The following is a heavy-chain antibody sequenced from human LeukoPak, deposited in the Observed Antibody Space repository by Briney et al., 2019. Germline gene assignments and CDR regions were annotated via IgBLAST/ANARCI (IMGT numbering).Heavy chain of an antibody. Sequence: GGSLRLSCAASGFTFDDYAMHWVRQAPGKGLEWVSGISWNGGSIGYADSVKGRFTISRDNAKNSLYLQMNSLRAEDTALYYCAKGSSSWYGAYFDYWGQGTLVTVSS. D-gene: IGHD6-13*01. CDR1: GFTFDDYA. CDR2: ISWNGGSI. V-gene: IGHV3-9*01. J-gene: IGHJ4*02. CDR3: AKGSSSWYGAYFDY.